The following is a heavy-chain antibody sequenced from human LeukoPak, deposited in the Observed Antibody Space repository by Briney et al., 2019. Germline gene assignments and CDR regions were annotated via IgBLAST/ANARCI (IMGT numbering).Heavy chain of an antibody. J-gene: IGHJ4*02. CDR1: GFTFSSYA. V-gene: IGHV3-23*01. Sequence: PGGSLRLSCAASGFTFSSYAMSWVRQAPGKGLDWVTAISASGGSTSYADSVKGRLTISRDNSKNTLYLQMNSLRAVDTAVYYCASQTSGYSGYSSHYWGQGTLVTVSS. D-gene: IGHD5-12*01. CDR3: ASQTSGYSGYSSHY. CDR2: ISASGGST.